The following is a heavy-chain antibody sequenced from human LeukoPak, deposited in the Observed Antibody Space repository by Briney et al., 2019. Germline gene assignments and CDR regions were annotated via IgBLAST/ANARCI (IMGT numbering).Heavy chain of an antibody. V-gene: IGHV4-59*01. J-gene: IGHJ4*02. D-gene: IGHD6-13*01. Sequence: PSETLSLTCTVSGGSISSYYWSWIRQPPRKGLEWIGYIYYSGSTNYNPSLKSRVTISVDTSKNQFSLKLSSVTAADTAVYYCARESHSSSLDYWGQGTLVTVSS. CDR2: IYYSGST. CDR1: GGSISSYY. CDR3: ARESHSSSLDY.